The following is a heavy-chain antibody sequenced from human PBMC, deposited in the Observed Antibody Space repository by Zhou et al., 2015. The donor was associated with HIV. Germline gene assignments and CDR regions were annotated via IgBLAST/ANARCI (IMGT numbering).Heavy chain of an antibody. J-gene: IGHJ6*02. D-gene: IGHD6-6*01. CDR3: ARPYSSSSPSQAYYYGMDV. CDR2: MNPNTGNT. CDR1: EYTFTNHD. Sequence: QVQLVQSGAEVKKPGASVKVSCKASEYTFTNHDINWVRQAAGQGLEWLGWMNPNTGNTAYAQKFQGRVTITADESTSTAYMELSSLRSEDTAVYYCARPYSSSSPSQAYYYGMDVWGQGTTVTVSS. V-gene: IGHV1-8*01.